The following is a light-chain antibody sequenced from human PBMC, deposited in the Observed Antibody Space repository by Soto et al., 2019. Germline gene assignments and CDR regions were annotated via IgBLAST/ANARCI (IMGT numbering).Light chain of an antibody. CDR3: QQSHSIPYT. Sequence: DIPMTQSPSSLSASVGYRVTITCRASQTISSYLNWYQQKPGKAPKLLIYAASSLQSGVPSRFSGSGSGTDFTLTISSLQPEDCATYYCQQSHSIPYTFGQGTKLEIK. CDR1: QTISSY. V-gene: IGKV1-39*01. CDR2: AAS. J-gene: IGKJ2*01.